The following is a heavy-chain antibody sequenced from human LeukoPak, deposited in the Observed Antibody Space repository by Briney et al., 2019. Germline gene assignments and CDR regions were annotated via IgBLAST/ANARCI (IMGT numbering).Heavy chain of an antibody. CDR2: ISGSGGST. Sequence: PGGSLRHSCAASGFTFSSYAMSWVRQAPGKGLEWVSAISGSGGSTYYADSVRGRFTISRDNSKNTLYLQMNSLRAEDTAVYYGAIDLWASGYYYLDLGAFDIWGQGTMVTVSS. J-gene: IGHJ3*02. V-gene: IGHV3-23*01. CDR1: GFTFSSYA. D-gene: IGHD3-22*01. CDR3: AIDLWASGYYYLDLGAFDI.